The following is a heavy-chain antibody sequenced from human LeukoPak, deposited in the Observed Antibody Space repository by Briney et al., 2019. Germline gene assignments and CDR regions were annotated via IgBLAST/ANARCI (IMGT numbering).Heavy chain of an antibody. CDR1: GYTFTSYG. CDR2: ISAYNGNT. J-gene: IGHJ4*02. Sequence: ASVKVSCKASGYTFTSYGISWVRQAPGQGLEWMGWISAYNGNTNYAQKLQGRVTMTTDTSTSTAYMELRSLRSDDTAVYYCARDWTLYGSGSYWGFWGQGTLVTVSS. D-gene: IGHD3-10*01. V-gene: IGHV1-18*01. CDR3: ARDWTLYGSGSYWGF.